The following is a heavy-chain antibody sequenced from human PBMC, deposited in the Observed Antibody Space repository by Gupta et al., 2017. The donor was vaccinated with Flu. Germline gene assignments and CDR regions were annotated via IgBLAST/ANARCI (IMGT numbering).Heavy chain of an antibody. Sequence: APGKGPEWVSAIGTGGGTGGGTTFHADSVKGRFTISRDNSKNTLYLQMNSLREEDTAVYYCARRVDGRTFDLWGQGTMVTVSS. V-gene: IGHV3-23*01. J-gene: IGHJ3*01. CDR3: ARRVDGRTFDL. CDR2: IGTGGGTGGGTT. D-gene: IGHD5-12*01.